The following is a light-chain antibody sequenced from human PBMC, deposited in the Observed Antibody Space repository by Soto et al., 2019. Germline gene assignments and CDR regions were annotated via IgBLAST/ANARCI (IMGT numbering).Light chain of an antibody. Sequence: ELVMTQSPATLSVSPGERAILSCRASQSVSSNLAWYQQTPGQAPRLLIYGAPTRATGVPARFSGSGSGTDVTLTISSLQPEDFGVYYCQQDANRPPITFSQGTRLDIK. J-gene: IGKJ5*01. CDR3: QQDANRPPIT. CDR2: GAP. V-gene: IGKV3-15*01. CDR1: QSVSSN.